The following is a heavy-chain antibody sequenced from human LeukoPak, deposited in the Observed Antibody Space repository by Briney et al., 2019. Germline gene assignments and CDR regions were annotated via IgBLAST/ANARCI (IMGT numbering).Heavy chain of an antibody. CDR3: TNPVWQNYYYDMDV. Sequence: GGSLTLSCAASGFTFSSYWMSWVRQAPGKGLEWVANIKQEGSEKYYVDSVRGRFTIPRDNAKNSLYLQMNSLRAEDTAVYYCTNPVWQNYYYDMDVWGQGTTVTVSS. J-gene: IGHJ6*02. CDR2: IKQEGSEK. CDR1: GFTFSSYW. V-gene: IGHV3-7*03.